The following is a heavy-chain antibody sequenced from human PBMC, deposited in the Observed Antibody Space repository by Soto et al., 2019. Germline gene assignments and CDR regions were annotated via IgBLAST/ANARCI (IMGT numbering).Heavy chain of an antibody. V-gene: IGHV1-3*01. Sequence: ASVKVCCKASGYTFSTYTIYWVRQAPGQRLEWMGWINAGNGNAKYSQKFQGRVTITRDTSASTAYMELSSLRSEDTAVYYCASVRSYGSGSYDDYFDCWGQGTLVSVSS. J-gene: IGHJ4*02. CDR3: ASVRSYGSGSYDDYFDC. CDR1: GYTFSTYT. CDR2: INAGNGNA. D-gene: IGHD3-10*01.